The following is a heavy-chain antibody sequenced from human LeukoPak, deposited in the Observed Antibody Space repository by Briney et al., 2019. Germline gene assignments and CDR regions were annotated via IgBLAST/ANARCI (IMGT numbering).Heavy chain of an antibody. Sequence: SETLSLTCAVYGGSFSGYYWSWIRQPPGKGLEWIGEINHSGSTNYNPSLKSRVTISVDTSKNQFSLKLSSVTAADTAVYYCARQSGSYEGFDYWGQGTLVTVSS. V-gene: IGHV4-34*01. CDR3: ARQSGSYEGFDY. CDR2: INHSGST. D-gene: IGHD1-26*01. J-gene: IGHJ4*02. CDR1: GGSFSGYY.